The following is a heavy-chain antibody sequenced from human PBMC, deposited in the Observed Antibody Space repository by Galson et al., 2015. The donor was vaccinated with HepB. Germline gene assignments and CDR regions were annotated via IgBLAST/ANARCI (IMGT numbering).Heavy chain of an antibody. Sequence: SLRLSCAASGFTFNRSWMHWVRQPPGKGLVWVSRINSDGTIISYAGSVKGRFTISRDNAKNTLYLQMNSLGAEDTAVYYCASASSGSLDYLGQGTLVTVSS. CDR3: ASASSGSLDY. D-gene: IGHD1-26*01. J-gene: IGHJ4*02. V-gene: IGHV3-74*01. CDR1: GFTFNRSW. CDR2: INSDGTII.